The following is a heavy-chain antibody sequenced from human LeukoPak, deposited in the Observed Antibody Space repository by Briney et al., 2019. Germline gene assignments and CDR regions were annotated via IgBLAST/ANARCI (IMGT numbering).Heavy chain of an antibody. D-gene: IGHD3-9*01. CDR3: ARDNRYFPWFDP. Sequence: GGSLSLSCAASGFTFSSYAMHWVRQAPGKGLEWVAVISYDGSNKYYADSVKGRFTISRDNSKNTLYLQMNSLRAEDTAVYYCARDNRYFPWFDPWGQGTLVTVSS. V-gene: IGHV3-30-3*01. CDR2: ISYDGSNK. J-gene: IGHJ5*02. CDR1: GFTFSSYA.